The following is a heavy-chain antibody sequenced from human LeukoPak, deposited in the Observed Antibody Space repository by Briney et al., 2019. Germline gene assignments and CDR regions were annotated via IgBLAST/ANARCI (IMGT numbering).Heavy chain of an antibody. J-gene: IGHJ4*02. D-gene: IGHD2-21*01. CDR3: AEDLTLYGDFPYFDY. CDR1: GGTFSNCA. CDR2: IIPILGIA. Sequence: ASVKVSCKASGGTFSNCAINWVRQAPGQGLEWMGRIIPILGIANYAQKFQGRVTITADKSTSTAYMELSSLRSEDTAVYYCAEDLTLYGDFPYFDYWGRGTLVTVSS. V-gene: IGHV1-69*04.